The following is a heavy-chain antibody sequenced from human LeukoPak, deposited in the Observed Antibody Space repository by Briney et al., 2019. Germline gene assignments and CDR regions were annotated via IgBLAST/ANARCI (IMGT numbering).Heavy chain of an antibody. Sequence: PSETLSLTCTVSGGSISSYYWSWIRQPAGKGLEWIGRIYTSGSTNYNPSLKSRVTMSVDTSKNQFSLKLSSVTAADTAVYYCARETWQWLVGSYYMDVWGKGTTVTVSS. CDR2: IYTSGST. CDR1: GGSISSYY. D-gene: IGHD6-19*01. V-gene: IGHV4-4*07. J-gene: IGHJ6*03. CDR3: ARETWQWLVGSYYMDV.